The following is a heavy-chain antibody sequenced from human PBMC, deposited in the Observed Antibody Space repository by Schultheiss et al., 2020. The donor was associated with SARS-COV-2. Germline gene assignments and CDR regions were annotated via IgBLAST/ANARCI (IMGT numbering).Heavy chain of an antibody. Sequence: ETLSLTCAASGFTFSSYSMNWVRQAPGKGLEWVSYISSSSSTIYYADSVKGRFTISRDNAKNSLYLQMNSLRAEDTAVYYCARDLWLLDYYYGMDVWGQGTTVTVSS. CDR2: ISSSSSTI. V-gene: IGHV3-48*01. J-gene: IGHJ6*02. CDR3: ARDLWLLDYYYGMDV. D-gene: IGHD3-22*01. CDR1: GFTFSSYS.